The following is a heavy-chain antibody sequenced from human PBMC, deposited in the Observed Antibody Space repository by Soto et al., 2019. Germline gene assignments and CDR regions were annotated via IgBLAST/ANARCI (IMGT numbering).Heavy chain of an antibody. V-gene: IGHV4-59*01. J-gene: IGHJ3*02. Sequence: PSETLSLTCTVSGGSSSSYYWSWIRQPPGKGLEWIGYIYYSGSTNYNPSLKSRVTISVDTSKNQFSLKLSSVTAADTAVYYCARGYEGGYSHGYPAFHIRCQGPILTLSS. CDR2: IYYSGST. D-gene: IGHD5-18*01. CDR1: GGSSSSYY. CDR3: ARGYEGGYSHGYPAFHI.